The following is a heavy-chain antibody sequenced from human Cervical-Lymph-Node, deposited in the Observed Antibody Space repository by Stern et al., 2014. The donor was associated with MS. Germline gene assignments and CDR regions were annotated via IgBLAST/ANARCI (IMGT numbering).Heavy chain of an antibody. Sequence: QVQLVESGGGVVQPGRSLRLSCAASGFTYSTYGMHWVRQAPGKGLEWVAVIWYDGTNKYYADSVKGRFTISGDNSKNTLFLQMNSLRAEDTAVYYCARDETFGSGWSSFAYWGQGTLVTVSS. CDR3: ARDETFGSGWSSFAY. J-gene: IGHJ4*02. V-gene: IGHV3-33*01. CDR2: IWYDGTNK. CDR1: GFTYSTYG. D-gene: IGHD6-19*01.